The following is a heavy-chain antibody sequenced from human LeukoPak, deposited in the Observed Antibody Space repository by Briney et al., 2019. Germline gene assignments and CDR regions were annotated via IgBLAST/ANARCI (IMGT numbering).Heavy chain of an antibody. D-gene: IGHD3-16*01. CDR1: GFTFSNYA. CDR3: ATAEGEN. CDR2: IYSGYGT. Sequence: PGGSLRLSCAASGFTFSNYAMSWVRQAPGKGLEWVSIIYSGYGTYYADSVKGRFTISRDNSKNTLYLQMNSLRAEDTAVYYCATAEGENWGQGTLVTVSS. V-gene: IGHV3-53*01. J-gene: IGHJ4*02.